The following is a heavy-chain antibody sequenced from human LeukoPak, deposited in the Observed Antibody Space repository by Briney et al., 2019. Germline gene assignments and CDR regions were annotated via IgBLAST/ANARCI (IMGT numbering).Heavy chain of an antibody. CDR1: GFTFSSYG. D-gene: IGHD5-18*01. Sequence: GGSLRLSCAASGFTFSSYGMHWVRQAPGKGLEWVAVIWYDGSNKYYADSVKGRFTISRDNSKNTLYLQMNSLRAEDTAVYYCAKDAAMVYFDYWGQGTLATVSS. J-gene: IGHJ4*02. CDR3: AKDAAMVYFDY. CDR2: IWYDGSNK. V-gene: IGHV3-33*06.